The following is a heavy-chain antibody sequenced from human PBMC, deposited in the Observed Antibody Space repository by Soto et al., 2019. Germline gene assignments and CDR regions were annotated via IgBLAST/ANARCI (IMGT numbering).Heavy chain of an antibody. Sequence: GGSLRLSCAASGFTFNDYYMSWIRQAPGKGLEWLSHISDSGSTIKYADSVKGRFTISRDNAKESLYLHMNSLRADDTAVYYCARDTAFVASGLFDPWGQGILVTVS. V-gene: IGHV3-11*01. CDR3: ARDTAFVASGLFDP. CDR2: ISDSGSTI. J-gene: IGHJ5*02. D-gene: IGHD2-15*01. CDR1: GFTFNDYY.